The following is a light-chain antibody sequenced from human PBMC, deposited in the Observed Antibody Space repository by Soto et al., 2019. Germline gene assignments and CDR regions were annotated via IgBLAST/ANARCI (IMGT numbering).Light chain of an antibody. V-gene: IGLV2-14*01. J-gene: IGLJ2*01. CDR3: SSYTTHSVI. Sequence: QSVLTQPASVSGSPGQSITISCTGTSSDIGGYDYVSWYQQYPGKAPKLIIYKVSDRPSGVSFRFSASKSGNTASLTISGLQTEDEADYYCSSYTTHSVIFGGGTKLTVL. CDR2: KVS. CDR1: SSDIGGYDY.